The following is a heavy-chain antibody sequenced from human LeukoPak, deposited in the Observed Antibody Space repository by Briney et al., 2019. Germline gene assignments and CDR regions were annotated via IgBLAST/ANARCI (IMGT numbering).Heavy chain of an antibody. CDR1: GFTFSTYA. J-gene: IGHJ4*02. V-gene: IGHV3-30-3*01. D-gene: IGHD3-22*01. CDR3: ARCSDSDCYDY. CDR2: IAYDGINK. Sequence: PGGSLRLSRAASGFTFSTYAMHWVRQAPGKELEWVAVIAYDGINKYYADSVKGRFTISRDNSKNTLYLQMNSLRAEDTAVYYCARCSDSDCYDYWGQGTLVTVSS.